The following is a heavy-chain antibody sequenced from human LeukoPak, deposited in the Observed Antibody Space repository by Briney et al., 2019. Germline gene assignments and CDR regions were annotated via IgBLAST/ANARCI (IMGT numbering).Heavy chain of an antibody. CDR3: ARDPPLGSSIYAFDT. CDR2: INHSGST. Sequence: SETLSLTCAVYGGSFSGYYWSWIRQPPGKGLEWIGEINHSGSTNYNPSLKSRVTISVDTSKNQFSLKLSSVTAADTAVYYCARDPPLGSSIYAFDTWGQGTMVTVSS. V-gene: IGHV4-34*01. CDR1: GGSFSGYY. D-gene: IGHD3-3*01. J-gene: IGHJ3*02.